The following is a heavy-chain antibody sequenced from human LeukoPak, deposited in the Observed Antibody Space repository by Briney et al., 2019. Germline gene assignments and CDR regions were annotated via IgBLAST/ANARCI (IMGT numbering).Heavy chain of an antibody. V-gene: IGHV3-53*01. CDR3: ARVWELSYDY. Sequence: AGGSLRLSCAAARFSVSTDHMSWVRQAPGKGLEWVSVIYNDGSTYYADTVKGRFTISRDNSKNTVDLLVNSLRAEDTAVYYCARVWELSYDYLGQGTLVTVSS. J-gene: IGHJ4*02. D-gene: IGHD3-16*02. CDR1: RFSVSTDH. CDR2: IYNDGST.